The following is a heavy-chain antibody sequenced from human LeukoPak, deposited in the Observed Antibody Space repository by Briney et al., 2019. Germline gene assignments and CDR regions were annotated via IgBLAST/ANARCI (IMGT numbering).Heavy chain of an antibody. CDR3: ARDGDSYGYYYMDV. V-gene: IGHV4-38-2*02. J-gene: IGHJ6*03. Sequence: PSETLSLTCTVSGYSISSGYYWGWIRQPPGKGLEWIGSIYHSGSTYYNPSLKSRVTISVDTSKNQFSLKLSSVTAADTAVYYCARDGDSYGYYYMDVWGKGTTVTVSS. CDR1: GYSISSGYY. CDR2: IYHSGST. D-gene: IGHD5-18*01.